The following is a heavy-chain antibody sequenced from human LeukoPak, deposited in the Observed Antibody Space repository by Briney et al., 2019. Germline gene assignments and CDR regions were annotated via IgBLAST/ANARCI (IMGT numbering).Heavy chain of an antibody. D-gene: IGHD4-17*01. V-gene: IGHV3-74*01. CDR3: ARGGNGDSAVDY. Sequence: PGGSLRLSCAASGCTFSSYWMHWVRQAPGKGLVWVSHIHSDGSSTSYADSVKGRFTISRDNAKNSLYLQMNSLRAEDTAVYYCARGGNGDSAVDYWGQGTLVTVSS. CDR2: IHSDGSST. CDR1: GCTFSSYW. J-gene: IGHJ4*02.